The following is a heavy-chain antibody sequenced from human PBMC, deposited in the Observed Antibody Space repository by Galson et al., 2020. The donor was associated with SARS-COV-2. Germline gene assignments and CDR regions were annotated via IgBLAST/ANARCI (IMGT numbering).Heavy chain of an antibody. V-gene: IGHV3-66*02. CDR1: GLTVSNNY. CDR3: ARDPDNNGYLGVFDI. J-gene: IGHJ3*02. D-gene: IGHD3-22*01. CDR2: IYSAGST. Sequence: GESLKISCAASGLTVSNNYMSWVRQAPGKGLEWVSVIYSAGSTFYADSVKGRFIISRDNSKNLLFLQMNRLRPEDTALYFCARDPDNNGYLGVFDIWGQGTMVTVSS.